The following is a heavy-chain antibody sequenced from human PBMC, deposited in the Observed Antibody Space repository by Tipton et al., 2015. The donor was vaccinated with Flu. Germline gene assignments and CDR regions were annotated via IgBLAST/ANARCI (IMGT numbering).Heavy chain of an antibody. Sequence: TLSLTCTVSGDPISSGSYYWTWVRQFAGRGLEWIGRMSAGGNAYYNPSLNGRVTMSVDTSKHQFSLKMNSVTAADTAVYFCARRAFRSTWYFYSFDLWGQGTTVTVSS. J-gene: IGHJ3*01. CDR3: ARRAFRSTWYFYSFDL. CDR2: MSAGGNA. D-gene: IGHD6-13*01. CDR1: GDPISSGSYY. V-gene: IGHV4-61*02.